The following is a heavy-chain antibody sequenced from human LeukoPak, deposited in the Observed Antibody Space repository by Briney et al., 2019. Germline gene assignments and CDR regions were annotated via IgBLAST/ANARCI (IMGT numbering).Heavy chain of an antibody. Sequence: PSETLSLTCAVSGGSSRSGDYFWSWIRQPPGKGLEWIGHIHYSGNTYYNPSLKSRVSISADTSKNQFSLKLSSVTAADTAVYYCARENNDYGGKKAFDYWGQGTLVTASS. CDR2: IHYSGNT. CDR1: GGSSRSGDYF. CDR3: ARENNDYGGKKAFDY. D-gene: IGHD4-23*01. J-gene: IGHJ4*02. V-gene: IGHV4-30-4*01.